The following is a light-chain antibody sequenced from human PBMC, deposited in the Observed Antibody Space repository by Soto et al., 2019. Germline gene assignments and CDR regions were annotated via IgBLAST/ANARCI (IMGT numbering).Light chain of an antibody. V-gene: IGKV1-27*01. J-gene: IGKJ4*01. CDR3: QQFNAVPT. CDR2: AAS. Sequence: DIQMTQSPSSLSASVGDRVTITCRASQAINNYLAWYQQKPVKVPTILISAASTLQAGVPSRFSGSGSGTDFTLNISSLQPEDVATYFCQQFNAVPTFGGGTKVEL. CDR1: QAINNY.